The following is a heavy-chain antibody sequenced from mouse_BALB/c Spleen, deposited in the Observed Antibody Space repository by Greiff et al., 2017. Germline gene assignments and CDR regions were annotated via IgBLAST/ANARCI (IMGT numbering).Heavy chain of an antibody. J-gene: IGHJ3*01. CDR1: GYAFSSYW. CDR3: ARSDGFSFAY. Sequence: QVHVKQSGAELVRPGSSVKISCKASGYAFSSYWMNWVKQRPGQGLEWIGQIYPGDGDTNYNGKFKGKATLTADKSSSTAYMQLSSLTSEDSAVYFCARSDGFSFAYWGQGTLVTVSA. V-gene: IGHV1-80*01. CDR2: IYPGDGDT. D-gene: IGHD2-3*01.